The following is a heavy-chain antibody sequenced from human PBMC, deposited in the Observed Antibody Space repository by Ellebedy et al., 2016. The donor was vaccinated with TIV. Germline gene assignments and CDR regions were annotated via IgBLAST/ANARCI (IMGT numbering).Heavy chain of an antibody. CDR3: AREGGLMVYPEGAFDI. CDR1: GASISSYY. J-gene: IGHJ3*02. CDR2: IHYSGST. D-gene: IGHD2-8*01. V-gene: IGHV4-59*01. Sequence: MPSETLSLTCTVSGASISSYYWSWIRQPPGKGLEWIGYIHYSGSTNYNPSLKSRVTISVDTSKNQFSLKLNSVTAADTAVYYCAREGGLMVYPEGAFDIWGQGTMVTVSS.